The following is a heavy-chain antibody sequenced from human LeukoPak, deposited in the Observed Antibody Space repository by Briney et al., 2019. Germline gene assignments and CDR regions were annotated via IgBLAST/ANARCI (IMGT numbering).Heavy chain of an antibody. D-gene: IGHD1-26*01. CDR1: GFTSDDYT. CDR3: AKAGMGATLYYGMDV. J-gene: IGHJ6*02. CDR2: ISWDGGST. V-gene: IGHV3-43*01. Sequence: GGSLRLSCAASGFTSDDYTMHRVRQAPGEGLEWVSLISWDGGSTSYADSVKGRFTISRDNSKNSLYLQMNSLRTEDTALYYCAKAGMGATLYYGMDVWGQGTTVTVSS.